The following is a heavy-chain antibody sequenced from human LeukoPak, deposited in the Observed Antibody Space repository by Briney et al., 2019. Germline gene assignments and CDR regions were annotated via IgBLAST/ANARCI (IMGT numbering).Heavy chain of an antibody. D-gene: IGHD1-14*01. CDR1: GYTFTSYD. CDR3: ARWGGNHLDTDFDY. CDR2: MNPNSGDA. V-gene: IGHV1-8*01. J-gene: IGHJ4*02. Sequence: ASVKVSCKASGYTFTSYDINWVRQATGQGLEWMGWMNPNSGDAGSAQRFQGRVTMTRDTSISTAYMGLSSLRFEDTAVYYCARWGGNHLDTDFDYWGQGTLVTVSS.